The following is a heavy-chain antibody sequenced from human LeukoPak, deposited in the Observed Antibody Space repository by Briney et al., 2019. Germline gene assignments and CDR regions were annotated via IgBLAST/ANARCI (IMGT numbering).Heavy chain of an antibody. V-gene: IGHV1-8*01. J-gene: IGHJ6*03. Sequence: ASVKVSCKASGYTFTSYDINWVRQAPGQGLEWMGWMNPNSGNTGYAQKFQGRVTMTRNTSISTAYMELSSLRSEDTAVYYCARDGVLRYFDWLSSDDYYIDVWGKGTTVTISS. D-gene: IGHD3-9*01. CDR3: ARDGVLRYFDWLSSDDYYIDV. CDR1: GYTFTSYD. CDR2: MNPNSGNT.